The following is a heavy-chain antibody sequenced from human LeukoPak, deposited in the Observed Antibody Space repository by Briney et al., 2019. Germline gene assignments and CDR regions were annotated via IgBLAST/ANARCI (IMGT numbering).Heavy chain of an antibody. CDR1: GFGFGQYE. Sequence: GGSLRLSCAASGFGFGQYEMNWVRQAPGKGLEWIAYISVRAGTIYYGDSAEGRFTISKDNAKNSLFLQMNSLRADDTAVYYCARDAYSGDDSHFDYWGQGTLVTVSS. J-gene: IGHJ4*02. CDR2: ISVRAGTI. CDR3: ARDAYSGDDSHFDY. V-gene: IGHV3-48*03. D-gene: IGHD5-12*01.